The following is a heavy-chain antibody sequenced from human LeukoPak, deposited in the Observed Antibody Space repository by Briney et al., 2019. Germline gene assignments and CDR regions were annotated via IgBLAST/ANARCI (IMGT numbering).Heavy chain of an antibody. CDR1: GGSISSSSYY. D-gene: IGHD6-13*01. J-gene: IGHJ4*02. CDR3: ARPGEGSGYSSSRIDY. Sequence: KPSETLSLTCTVSGGSISSSSYYWGWIRQPPGKGLEWIGSIYYSGTTYYNPSLKSRVTISVDTSKNQFSLKLSSVTAADTAVYYCARPGEGSGYSSSRIDYWGQGTLVTVSS. V-gene: IGHV4-39*01. CDR2: IYYSGTT.